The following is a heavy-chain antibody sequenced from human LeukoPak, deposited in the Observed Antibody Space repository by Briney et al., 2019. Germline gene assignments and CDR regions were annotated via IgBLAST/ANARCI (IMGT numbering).Heavy chain of an antibody. CDR2: IYYSGST. CDR1: GGSISNYY. V-gene: IGHV4-59*12. J-gene: IGHJ4*02. Sequence: SETLSLTCTVSGGSISNYYWSWIRQPPGKGLEWIGHIYYSGSTNYNPSLKSRVTISVDTSKNQFSLKLSSVTAADTAVYYCAREGYYYGSGSKWNWGQGTLVTVSS. D-gene: IGHD3-10*01. CDR3: AREGYYYGSGSKWN.